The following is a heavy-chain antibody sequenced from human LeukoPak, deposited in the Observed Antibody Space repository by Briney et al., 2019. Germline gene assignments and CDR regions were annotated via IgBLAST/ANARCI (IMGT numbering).Heavy chain of an antibody. D-gene: IGHD3-22*01. CDR1: GFFFNDYT. J-gene: IGHJ5*02. Sequence: GGSLRLSCAASGFFFNDYTFSWVRQAPGKGLEWISSIGNRDNYLYYAHSVEGRFTISRDNAKKSLYLQMTSLRAEDTAVYFCARGVGKYYDSSAYPFDPWGQGTLVTVSS. CDR2: IGNRDNYL. CDR3: ARGVGKYYDSSAYPFDP. V-gene: IGHV3-21*01.